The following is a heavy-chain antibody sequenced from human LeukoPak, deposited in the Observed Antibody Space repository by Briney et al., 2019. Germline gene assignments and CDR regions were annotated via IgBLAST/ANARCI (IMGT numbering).Heavy chain of an antibody. CDR1: GFTFSSYG. J-gene: IGHJ4*02. V-gene: IGHV3-30*03. D-gene: IGHD5-18*01. CDR2: ISYDGFNK. CDR3: SREGDTYGYGHGQNDY. Sequence: QPRRSLRLSCAASGFTFSSYGMHWVRQAPGKVLEWVAVISYDGFNKYYADSVKGRLTISRDNSKNTLYLQINSLRAEDTAVYYCSREGDTYGYGHGQNDYWGQGTLVTVSS.